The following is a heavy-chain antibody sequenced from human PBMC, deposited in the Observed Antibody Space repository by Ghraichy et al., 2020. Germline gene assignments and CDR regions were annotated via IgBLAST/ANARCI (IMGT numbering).Heavy chain of an antibody. D-gene: IGHD3-22*01. V-gene: IGHV3-23*01. Sequence: GGSLRLSCAASGFTFSSYAMSWVRQAPGKGLEWVSAISGSGGSTYYADSVKGRFTISRDNSKNTLYLQMNSLRAEDTAVYYCAKEGPYLPYYYDSSGYFDYWGQGTLVTVSS. J-gene: IGHJ4*02. CDR2: ISGSGGST. CDR3: AKEGPYLPYYYDSSGYFDY. CDR1: GFTFSSYA.